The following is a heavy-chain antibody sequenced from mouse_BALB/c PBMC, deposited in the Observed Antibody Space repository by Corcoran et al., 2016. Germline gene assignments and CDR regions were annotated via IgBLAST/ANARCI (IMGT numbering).Heavy chain of an antibody. CDR3: ASWGYGYDGAWFAY. Sequence: EVQLQQSGPELVKPGEEEKISWKNSGYTFTEYTMHWVKQSHGKSLEWIGGINTNNGGTSYNQKIKGKATWTVDKSSRRAYMELRSLTSEDSAVYYCASWGYGYDGAWFAYWGQGTLVTVSA. CDR2: INTNNGGT. D-gene: IGHD2-2*01. V-gene: IGHV1-18*01. CDR1: GYTFTEYT. J-gene: IGHJ3*01.